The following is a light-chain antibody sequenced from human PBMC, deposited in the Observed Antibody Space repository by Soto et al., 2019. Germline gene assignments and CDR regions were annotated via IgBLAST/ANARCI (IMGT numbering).Light chain of an antibody. Sequence: QSVLTQPASVSGSPGQSITISCTGTSSDVGGYNYVSWYQQHPGKAPKLMIYDVSSRPSGVSNRFSGSKSGNTASLTISGLQAEDEAHYYCSSYTSSSTVVFGGGTKVTVL. V-gene: IGLV2-14*01. CDR2: DVS. CDR3: SSYTSSSTVV. CDR1: SSDVGGYNY. J-gene: IGLJ2*01.